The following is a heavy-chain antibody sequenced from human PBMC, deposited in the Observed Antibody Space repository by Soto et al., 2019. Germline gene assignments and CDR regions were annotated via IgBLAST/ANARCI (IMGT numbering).Heavy chain of an antibody. D-gene: IGHD1-26*01. J-gene: IGHJ5*02. CDR3: AREGLGSYHNWFDP. Sequence: ASVKVSCKASGYTFTGYYMHWVRQAPGQGLEWMGWINPNSGGTNYAQKFQGWVTMTRDTSISTAYMELSRLRSDDTAVYYCAREGLGSYHNWFDPWGQGTLVTVSS. CDR1: GYTFTGYY. CDR2: INPNSGGT. V-gene: IGHV1-2*04.